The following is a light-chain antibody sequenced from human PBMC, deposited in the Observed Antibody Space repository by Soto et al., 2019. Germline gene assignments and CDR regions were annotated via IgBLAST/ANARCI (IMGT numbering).Light chain of an antibody. J-gene: IGKJ3*01. CDR1: EGIGTD. CDR2: EAS. V-gene: IGKV1-6*01. Sequence: AIQMTQSPSSLAASVGDRVTITCRASEGIGTDLGWYQQRPGKAPNLLIYEASALRSGAPSRFSGSGSGTVFTLTISSLQPEDYGSYYCLQDHNYPFTFGSGTKV. CDR3: LQDHNYPFT.